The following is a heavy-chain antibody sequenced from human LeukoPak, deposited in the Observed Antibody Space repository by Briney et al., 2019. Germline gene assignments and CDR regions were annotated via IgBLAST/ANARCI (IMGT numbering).Heavy chain of an antibody. J-gene: IGHJ4*02. Sequence: SETLSLTCAVYGGSFSGFSGGWIGQPPGKGLEWFAELDHSGRTNFNRSLKSRVTISVDTSKNHFSLKLSSVTAADTAVYYCARKGLTKPLSVAVDFDSWAQGTLVTVSS. CDR1: GGSFSGFS. D-gene: IGHD6-19*01. CDR3: ARKGLTKPLSVAVDFDS. CDR2: LDHSGRT. V-gene: IGHV4-34*01.